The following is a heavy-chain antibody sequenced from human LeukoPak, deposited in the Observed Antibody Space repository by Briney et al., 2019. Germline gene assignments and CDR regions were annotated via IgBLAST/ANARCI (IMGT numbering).Heavy chain of an antibody. V-gene: IGHV4-39*01. CDR3: ARGSYGYSFFDY. D-gene: IGHD5-18*01. Sequence: SETLSLTCTVSGGSLSSSTYYWGWIRQPPGTGLEWIGSMYYSGSTYYNPSLKSRVTISVDTSKNQLSLKLSSVTAADTAVYYCARGSYGYSFFDYWGQGTLVTVSS. J-gene: IGHJ4*02. CDR1: GGSLSSSTYY. CDR2: MYYSGST.